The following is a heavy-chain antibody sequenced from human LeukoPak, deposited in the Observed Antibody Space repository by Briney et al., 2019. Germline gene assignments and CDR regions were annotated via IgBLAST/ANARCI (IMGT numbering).Heavy chain of an antibody. D-gene: IGHD6-19*01. J-gene: IGHJ4*02. CDR3: ARGPNSTGWYPH. CDR2: INHIGST. V-gene: IGHV4-34*01. CDR1: GASFNVYY. Sequence: SETLSLTCAVYGASFNVYYWTWIRQPPGKGLEWIGEINHIGSTNYNPSLKSRVTISVDTSKNQFSLKPTSVTAADAAIYYCARGPNSTGWYPHWGQGTLVTVSS.